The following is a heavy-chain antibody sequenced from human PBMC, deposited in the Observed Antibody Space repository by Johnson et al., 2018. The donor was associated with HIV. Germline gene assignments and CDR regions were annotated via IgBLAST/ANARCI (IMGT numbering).Heavy chain of an antibody. CDR2: IYSGGGT. J-gene: IGHJ3*02. Sequence: VQLVESGGGVVQPGGSLRLSCAASGFTVSSNYMSWVRQAPGMGLQWVAGIYSGGGTQYADSVKGRFAISRDNSKNTLYLEMKSLRADDTAVYYCVRDDYAFHIWGQGTVVTVSS. D-gene: IGHD2-21*02. CDR1: GFTVSSNY. V-gene: IGHV3-66*01. CDR3: VRDDYAFHI.